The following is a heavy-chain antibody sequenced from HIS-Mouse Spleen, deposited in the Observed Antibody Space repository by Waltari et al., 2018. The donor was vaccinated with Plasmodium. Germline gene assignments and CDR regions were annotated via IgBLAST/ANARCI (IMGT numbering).Heavy chain of an antibody. CDR2: IYYSGST. CDR3: ARRGGSYYYFDY. J-gene: IGHJ4*02. D-gene: IGHD1-26*01. V-gene: IGHV4-39*01. Sequence: QLQLQESGPGLVKPSETLSLTCPVSGGSIRRSSYYWGWIRQPPGKGLEWIGSIYYSGSTYYNPSLKSRVTISVDTSKNQFSLKLSSVTAADTAVYYCARRGGSYYYFDYWGQGTLVTVSS. CDR1: GGSIRRSSYY.